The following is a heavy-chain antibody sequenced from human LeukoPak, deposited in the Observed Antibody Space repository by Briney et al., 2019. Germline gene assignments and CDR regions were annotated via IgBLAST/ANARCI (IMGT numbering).Heavy chain of an antibody. V-gene: IGHV5-51*01. J-gene: IGHJ4*02. CDR1: GYRHNSYW. D-gene: IGHD5-18*01. CDR3: ARRGGGGYSYGSDYYDG. Sequence: GESPNNRCKDSGYRHNSYWIAWVRQMPGKGLEWMGIIYPGDAEKRYSPSFQGQVTISVDKSITTAYLQWSSLQASDTAIFYCARRGGGGYSYGSDYYDGRGQGTLVTVAS. CDR2: IYPGDAEK.